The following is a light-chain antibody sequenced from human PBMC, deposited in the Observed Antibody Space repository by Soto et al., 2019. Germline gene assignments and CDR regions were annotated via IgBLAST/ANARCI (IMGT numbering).Light chain of an antibody. CDR3: SSYTTSTTVP. Sequence: QSALTQPASVSGSLGQSITISCTGTNSDIGVYNYVSWYQQHPGKAPRLIIYEVFNRPSGISHRFSGSKSGNTASLTISGLLTEDEADYYCSSYTTSTTVPFGGGTKLPVL. V-gene: IGLV2-14*01. CDR1: NSDIGVYNY. J-gene: IGLJ2*01. CDR2: EVF.